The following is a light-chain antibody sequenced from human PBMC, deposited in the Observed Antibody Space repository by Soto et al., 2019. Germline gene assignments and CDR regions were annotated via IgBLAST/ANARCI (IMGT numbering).Light chain of an antibody. CDR1: QSVGNY. CDR3: QRRCNWPPVT. Sequence: EIVLTQSPATLSLSPGERATLSCRASQSVGNYLAWYQHKPGQAPRLLIYGASNRAAGIPARFSGSGSGTDFTLTISSLEPDDSAVYYCQRRCNWPPVTFGGGTKVDIK. J-gene: IGKJ4*01. V-gene: IGKV3-11*01. CDR2: GAS.